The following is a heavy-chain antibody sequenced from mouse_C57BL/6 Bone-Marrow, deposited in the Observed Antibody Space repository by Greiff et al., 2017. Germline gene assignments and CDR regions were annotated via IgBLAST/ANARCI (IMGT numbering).Heavy chain of an antibody. J-gene: IGHJ1*03. V-gene: IGHV5-15*01. D-gene: IGHD4-1*02. CDR1: GFNFSDYG. CDR3: AIRLSTGSDGYFYV. CDR2: ISNLAYRI. Sequence: EVQLVESGRGLAQPGGSLKLSCAASGFNFSDYGMAWVRQAPRKGPEWVAFISNLAYRIYYADTVTGRFTISRENAKNTLYLEMSSLRSEDTAMYYCAIRLSTGSDGYFYVWGTGTTGTVSS.